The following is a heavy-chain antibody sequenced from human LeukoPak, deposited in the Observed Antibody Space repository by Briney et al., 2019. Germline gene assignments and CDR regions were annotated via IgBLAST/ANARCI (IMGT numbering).Heavy chain of an antibody. CDR2: IIPIFGTA. CDR1: GGTFSSYA. CDR3: AKGTLGSCSGAKCYEFDN. V-gene: IGHV1-69*06. Sequence: SVKVSCKASGGTFSSYAISWVRQAPGQGLEWMGGIIPIFGTANYAQKFQGRVTITADKSTSTAYMELSSLRAEDSALYFCAKGTLGSCSGAKCYEFDNWGQGTLVTVSS. D-gene: IGHD2-8*02. J-gene: IGHJ4*02.